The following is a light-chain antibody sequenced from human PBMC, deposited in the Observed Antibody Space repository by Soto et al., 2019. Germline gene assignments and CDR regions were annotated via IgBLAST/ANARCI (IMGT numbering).Light chain of an antibody. CDR1: QSVTTY. CDR3: QQRSNWPPSIT. Sequence: EIVLTQPPGTLSLSPGERATLSCRASQSVTTYLAWYQQKPGQAPRLLIYDASTRATGIPARFSGSGSGTDFTLTIGSLEPEDFAVYYCQQRSNWPPSITFGQGTRLEIK. CDR2: DAS. J-gene: IGKJ5*01. V-gene: IGKV3-11*01.